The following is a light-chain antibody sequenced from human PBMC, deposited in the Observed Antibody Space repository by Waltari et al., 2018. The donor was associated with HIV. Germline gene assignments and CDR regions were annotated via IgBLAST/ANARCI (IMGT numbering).Light chain of an antibody. Sequence: DIQMTQSPSTLSASVGDRVTITCRASQSISNWLAWYQVKPGKAPKALIYKASILESGVPLRFSGSGSGTEFTLSISSLQPDYFATYYCLQCDSYSPWTLGQGTKVEIK. CDR3: LQCDSYSPWT. J-gene: IGKJ1*01. CDR1: QSISNW. V-gene: IGKV1-5*03. CDR2: KAS.